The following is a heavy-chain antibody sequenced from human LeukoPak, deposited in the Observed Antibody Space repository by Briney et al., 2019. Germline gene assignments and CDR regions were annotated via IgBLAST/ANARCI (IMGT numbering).Heavy chain of an antibody. CDR1: GGSISSYY. D-gene: IGHD1-26*01. CDR2: IYTSGST. Sequence: SETLSLTCTVSGGSISSYYWSWIRQPAGKGLEWIGRIYTSGSTNYNPSLKSRVTMSVDTSKSQFSLKLSSVTAADMAVYYCARDRWELLSPWFDPWGQGTLVTVSS. V-gene: IGHV4-4*07. J-gene: IGHJ5*02. CDR3: ARDRWELLSPWFDP.